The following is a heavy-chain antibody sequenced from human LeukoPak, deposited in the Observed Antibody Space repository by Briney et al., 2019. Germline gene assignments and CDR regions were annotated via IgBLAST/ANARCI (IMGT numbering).Heavy chain of an antibody. CDR2: ISRSSSYI. CDR1: GFTFSSYT. J-gene: IGHJ4*03. Sequence: GGSLRLSCAASGFTFSSYTMNWVRQAPGKGLEWVSSISRSSSYIYYADSMKGRFTISRDNANNSLFLQMNSLRAEDTAVYYCVRGGVSVGGNFDNWGHGTLVTVS. D-gene: IGHD4-23*01. V-gene: IGHV3-21*01. CDR3: VRGGVSVGGNFDN.